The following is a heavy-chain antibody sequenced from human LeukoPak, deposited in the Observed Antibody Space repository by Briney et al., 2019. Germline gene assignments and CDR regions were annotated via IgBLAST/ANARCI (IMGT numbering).Heavy chain of an antibody. CDR3: AKATRYSDYYMDV. CDR1: GFTFDDYT. D-gene: IGHD2-15*01. CDR2: ISWDGGST. J-gene: IGHJ6*03. V-gene: IGHV3-43*01. Sequence: GGSLRLSCAASGFTFDDYTMHWVRQAPGKGLEWVSLISWDGGSTYYADSVKGRFTISRDNSKNSLYLQMNSLRTEVTALYYYAKATRYSDYYMDVWGKGTTVTVSS.